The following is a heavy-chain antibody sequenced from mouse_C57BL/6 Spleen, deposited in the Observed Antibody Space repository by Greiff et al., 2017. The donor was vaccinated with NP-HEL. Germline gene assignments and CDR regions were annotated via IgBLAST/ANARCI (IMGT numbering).Heavy chain of an antibody. J-gene: IGHJ2*01. Sequence: DVKLVESGGGLVKPGGSLKLSCAASGFTFSSYTMSWVRQTPEKRLEWVATISGGGGNTYYPDSVKGRFTISRDNAKNTLYLQMSSLRSEDTALYYCARLYGNYPYYFDYWGQGTTLTVSS. D-gene: IGHD2-1*01. CDR3: ARLYGNYPYYFDY. CDR1: GFTFSSYT. V-gene: IGHV5-9*01. CDR2: ISGGGGNT.